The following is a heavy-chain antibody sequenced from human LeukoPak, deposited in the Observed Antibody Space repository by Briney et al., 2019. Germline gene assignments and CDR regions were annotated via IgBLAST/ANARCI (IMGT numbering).Heavy chain of an antibody. D-gene: IGHD1-26*01. Sequence: GGSLRLSRAASGFTFDDYAMHWVRQAPGKGLEWVSLISGDGGSTYYADSVKGRFTISRDNSKNSLYLQMNSLRTEDTALYYCAKLFGVGAPEQFDYWGQGTLVTVSS. J-gene: IGHJ4*02. CDR1: GFTFDDYA. CDR2: ISGDGGST. CDR3: AKLFGVGAPEQFDY. V-gene: IGHV3-43*02.